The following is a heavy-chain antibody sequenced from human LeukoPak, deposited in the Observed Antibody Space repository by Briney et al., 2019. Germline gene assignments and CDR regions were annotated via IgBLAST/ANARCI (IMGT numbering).Heavy chain of an antibody. J-gene: IGHJ4*02. D-gene: IGHD2-2*01. CDR3: ATAIGYCSSISCSHFDY. Sequence: GGSLRLSCAASGFSFSHYWMSWVRQAPGKGLEWVAFIRHDGSNKYYPDSVKGRFTISRDNSKNTLYLQMNSLRTEDTAVYYCATAIGYCSSISCSHFDYWGQGTLVTVSS. V-gene: IGHV3-30*02. CDR1: GFSFSHYW. CDR2: IRHDGSNK.